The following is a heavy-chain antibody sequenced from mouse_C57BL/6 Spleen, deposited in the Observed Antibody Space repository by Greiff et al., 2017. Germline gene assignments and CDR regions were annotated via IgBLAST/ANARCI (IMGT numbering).Heavy chain of an antibody. D-gene: IGHD1-1*01. CDR1: GYTFTSYW. J-gene: IGHJ4*01. V-gene: IGHV1-72*01. CDR2: IDPNSGGT. Sequence: QVQLQQPGAELVKPGASVKLSCKASGYTFTSYWMHWVKQRPGRGLEWIGRIDPNSGGTKYNEKFKSKATLTVDKPSSTAYMQLSSLTSEDSAVYYCARYYYGSSYVPYYAMDYWGQGTSVTVSS. CDR3: ARYYYGSSYVPYYAMDY.